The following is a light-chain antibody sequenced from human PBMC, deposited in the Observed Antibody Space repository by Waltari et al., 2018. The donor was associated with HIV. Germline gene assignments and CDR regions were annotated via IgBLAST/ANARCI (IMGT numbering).Light chain of an antibody. CDR2: EVD. J-gene: IGLJ2*01. V-gene: IGLV2-14*03. CDR3: SSFTKDFTVI. Sequence: SVVTQPASVSGFPGPSVTISCTGTASDSGYGNFVYWYQQHPGKAPKFILFEVDSRASGVDDRFSGSKSGNTASLTISGLRTEDEANYYCSSFTKDFTVIFGGGTKVTIL. CDR1: ASDSGYGNF.